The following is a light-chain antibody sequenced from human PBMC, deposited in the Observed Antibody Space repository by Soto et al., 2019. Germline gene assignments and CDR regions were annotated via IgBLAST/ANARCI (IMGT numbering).Light chain of an antibody. CDR1: SSDVGGYKY. J-gene: IGLJ3*02. V-gene: IGLV2-8*01. CDR3: SSYAGSNIWV. Sequence: QSVLTQPPSASGSPGQSVTISCTGTSSDVGGYKYVSWYQQHPGKAPKLMIYEVTKRPSGVPDRFSGSKSDNTASLTVSGLHAEDEDDYYCSSYAGSNIWVFGGGTKLTVL. CDR2: EVT.